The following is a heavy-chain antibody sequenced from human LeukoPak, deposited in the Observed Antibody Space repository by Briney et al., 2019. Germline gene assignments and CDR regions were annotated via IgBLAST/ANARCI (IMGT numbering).Heavy chain of an antibody. V-gene: IGHV1-69*13. CDR2: IIPIFGTA. CDR3: ARDFRAGDIVVVTAYGAFDI. Sequence: SVKVSCKASGGTFSSYAISWVRQAPGQGLEWMGGIIPIFGTANYAQKFQGRVTITADESTSTAYMELSSLRSEDTAVYYCARDFRAGDIVVVTAYGAFDIWGQGTMVTVSS. J-gene: IGHJ3*02. D-gene: IGHD2-21*02. CDR1: GGTFSSYA.